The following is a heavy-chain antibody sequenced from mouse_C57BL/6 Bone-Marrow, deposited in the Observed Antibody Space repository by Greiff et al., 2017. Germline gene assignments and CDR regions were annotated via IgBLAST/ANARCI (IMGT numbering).Heavy chain of an antibody. Sequence: DVHLVESGGGLVQPGGSLKLSCAASGFTFSDYGMAWVRQAPRKGPEWVAFISNLAYSIYYADTVTGRFTISRENAKNTLYLEMSSRRSEDTAMYYCARQDYGSSYDYAMDYWGQGTSVTVSS. D-gene: IGHD1-1*01. CDR1: GFTFSDYG. CDR2: ISNLAYSI. CDR3: ARQDYGSSYDYAMDY. J-gene: IGHJ4*01. V-gene: IGHV5-15*01.